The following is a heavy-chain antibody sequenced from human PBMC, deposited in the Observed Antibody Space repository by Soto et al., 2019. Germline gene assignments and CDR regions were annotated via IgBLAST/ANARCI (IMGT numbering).Heavy chain of an antibody. V-gene: IGHV3-23*01. J-gene: IGHJ4*02. Sequence: GRSLRLCCAASGFNFINYVMSWVRQGPGKGLEWVSSISGSGDNTYYADSVKGRFTISRDNSKNTLFLQMNSLRAEDAAVYYCSKLPFVLALRFDYWCKGTLVTVSS. CDR2: ISGSGDNT. D-gene: IGHD3-16*01. CDR1: GFNFINYV. CDR3: SKLPFVLALRFDY.